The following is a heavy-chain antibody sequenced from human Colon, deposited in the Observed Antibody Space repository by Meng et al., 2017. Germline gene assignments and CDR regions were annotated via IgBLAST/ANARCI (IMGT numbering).Heavy chain of an antibody. CDR3: ATTAGTWHPFSY. CDR2: INYSGNT. Sequence: QVHLQDSGPGLVKPAETLSLTCTFSGGSISSSYWSWIRQPPGKRPEWIGYINYSGNTNYNPSLKTRVTMSVDTSKNQISLRLSPVTAADTAVYYCATTAGTWHPFSYWGQGTLVTVSS. V-gene: IGHV4-59*01. D-gene: IGHD1-1*01. J-gene: IGHJ4*02. CDR1: GGSISSSY.